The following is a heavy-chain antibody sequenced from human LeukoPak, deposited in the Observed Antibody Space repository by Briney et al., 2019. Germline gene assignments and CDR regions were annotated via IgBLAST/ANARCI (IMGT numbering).Heavy chain of an antibody. V-gene: IGHV3-74*01. D-gene: IGHD4-11*01. CDR2: INTDGSST. CDR1: GFIFSSYW. J-gene: IGHJ4*02. Sequence: PGGSLRLSCAASGFIFSSYWMHWVRHAPGKGLAWVSRINTDGSSTSYADSVKGRFTISRDNAKNTLYLQMKSLRAEDTAIYYCANPPTVTSFHYWGQGTLVTVSS. CDR3: ANPPTVTSFHY.